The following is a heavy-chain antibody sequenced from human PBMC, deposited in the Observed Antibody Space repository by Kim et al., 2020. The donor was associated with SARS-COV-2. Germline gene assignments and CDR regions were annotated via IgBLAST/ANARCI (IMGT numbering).Heavy chain of an antibody. CDR1: GGTFSSYA. J-gene: IGHJ6*02. V-gene: IGHV1-69*13. Sequence: SVNVSCKASGGTFSSYAISWVRQAPGQGLEWMGGSIPIFGTANYAQKFQGRVTITADESTSTAYMELSSLRSEDTAVYYCARASYGSANYYYYYGMDVWGQGTTVTVSS. CDR2: SIPIFGTA. D-gene: IGHD3-10*01. CDR3: ARASYGSANYYYYYGMDV.